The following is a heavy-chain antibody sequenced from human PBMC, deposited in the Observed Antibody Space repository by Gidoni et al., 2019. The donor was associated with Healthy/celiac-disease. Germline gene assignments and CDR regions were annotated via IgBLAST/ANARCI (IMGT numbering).Heavy chain of an antibody. CDR3: AKSTGQWLLSDYFDY. V-gene: IGHV3-23*04. J-gene: IGHJ4*02. D-gene: IGHD3-22*01. CDR2: ISGSGGST. CDR1: GFTFSSSA. Sequence: EVQLVESGGGLVQPGGSLSISFVASGFTFSSSAMSWVRQAPGQGLAWVSAISGSGGSTYYADSVKGRFTISRDNSKNTLYLQMNSLRAEDTAVYYCAKSTGQWLLSDYFDYWGQGTLVTVSS.